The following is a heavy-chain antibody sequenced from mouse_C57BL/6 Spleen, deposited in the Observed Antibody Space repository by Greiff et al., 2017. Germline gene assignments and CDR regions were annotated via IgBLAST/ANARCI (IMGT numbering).Heavy chain of an antibody. V-gene: IGHV1-52*01. Sequence: QVQLQQPGAELVRPGSSVKLSCKASGYTFTRYWMHWVKQRPIQGLEWIGNIDPSDSETHYNQKFKDKATLTVDKSSITAYMQLSSLISEDSAVYYCLYGNYGFAYWGQGTLVTVSA. CDR3: LYGNYGFAY. J-gene: IGHJ3*01. CDR2: IDPSDSET. D-gene: IGHD2-1*01. CDR1: GYTFTRYW.